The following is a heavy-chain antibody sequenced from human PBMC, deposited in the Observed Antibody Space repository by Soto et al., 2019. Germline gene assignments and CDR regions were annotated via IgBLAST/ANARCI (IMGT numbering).Heavy chain of an antibody. CDR3: ARRGSSPPYFYYIDV. CDR2: ISSSGDST. V-gene: IGHV3-23*01. CDR1: GFTFSSYA. Sequence: EVQLLESGGGLVQPGGPLRLSCAASGFTFSSYAMSWVRQAPGKGLEWVSAISSSGDSTYSADSVKGRFTISRDNSPNTLYLQMNSLRGDDTAVYYCARRGSSPPYFYYIDVWGKGTTVTVSS. J-gene: IGHJ6*03. D-gene: IGHD6-13*01.